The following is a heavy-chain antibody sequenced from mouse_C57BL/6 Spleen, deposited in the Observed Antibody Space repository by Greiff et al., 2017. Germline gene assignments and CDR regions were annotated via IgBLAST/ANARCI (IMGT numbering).Heavy chain of an antibody. CDR3: TREGDYDGYFDY. CDR1: GFTFSSYA. V-gene: IGHV5-9-1*02. D-gene: IGHD2-4*01. J-gene: IGHJ2*01. CDR2: ISSGGDYI. Sequence: EVKVVESGEGLVKPGGSLKLSCAASGFTFSSYAMSWVRQTPEKRLEWVAYISSGGDYIYYADTVKGRFTISRDNARNTLYLQMSSLKSEDTAMYYCTREGDYDGYFDYWGQGTTLTVSS.